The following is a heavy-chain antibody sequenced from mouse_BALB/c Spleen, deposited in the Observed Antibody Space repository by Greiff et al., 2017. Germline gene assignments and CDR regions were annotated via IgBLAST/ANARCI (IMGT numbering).Heavy chain of an antibody. Sequence: DVHLVESGGGLVQPGGSRKLSCAASGFTFSSFGMHWVRQAPEKGLEWVAYISSGSSTIYYADTVKGRFTISRDNPKNTLFLQMTSLRSEDTAMYYCARSGYYYAMDYWGQGTSVTVSS. V-gene: IGHV5-17*02. J-gene: IGHJ4*01. CDR3: ARSGYYYAMDY. CDR1: GFTFSSFG. D-gene: IGHD3-2*02. CDR2: ISSGSSTI.